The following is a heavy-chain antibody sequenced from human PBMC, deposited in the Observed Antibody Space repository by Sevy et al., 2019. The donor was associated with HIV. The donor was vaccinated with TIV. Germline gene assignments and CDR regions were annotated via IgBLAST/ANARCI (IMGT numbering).Heavy chain of an antibody. Sequence: GGSLRLSCEASAINIRDYWMNWVRQAPGKGLEWVANINPDGSKIYYADSVKGRLTISSGSAKNSVFLQMTSLRAEDTAVYYCVRAIQLAASYWGQGMLVTVSS. J-gene: IGHJ4*02. CDR3: VRAIQLAASY. D-gene: IGHD2-15*01. CDR2: INPDGSKI. CDR1: AINIRDYW. V-gene: IGHV3-7*02.